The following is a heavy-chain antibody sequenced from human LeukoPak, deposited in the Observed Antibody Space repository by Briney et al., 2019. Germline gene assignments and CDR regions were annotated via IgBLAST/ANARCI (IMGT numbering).Heavy chain of an antibody. V-gene: IGHV1-46*01. D-gene: IGHD3-10*01. Sequence: GASVKVSCKASGYTFTSYYMHWVRQAPGQGLEWMGIINPCGGSTSYAQKFQGRVTMTRDTSTSTVYMELSSLRSEDTAVYYCARAYGSGSYTLLFFDYWGQGTLVTVSS. J-gene: IGHJ4*02. CDR1: GYTFTSYY. CDR2: INPCGGST. CDR3: ARAYGSGSYTLLFFDY.